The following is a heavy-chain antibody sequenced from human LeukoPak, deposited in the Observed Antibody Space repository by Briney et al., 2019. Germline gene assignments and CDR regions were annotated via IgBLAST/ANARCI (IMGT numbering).Heavy chain of an antibody. CDR3: VGTAMVTGFDY. D-gene: IGHD5-18*01. Sequence: GGSLRLSCAASGFTVSSNYMSWVRQAPGKGLEWVSVIYSGGSTYYADSVKGRFTISRDNSKNTLYLQMNSLRAEDTAVYYCVGTAMVTGFDYWGQGTLVTVSS. V-gene: IGHV3-66*01. CDR1: GFTVSSNY. J-gene: IGHJ4*02. CDR2: IYSGGST.